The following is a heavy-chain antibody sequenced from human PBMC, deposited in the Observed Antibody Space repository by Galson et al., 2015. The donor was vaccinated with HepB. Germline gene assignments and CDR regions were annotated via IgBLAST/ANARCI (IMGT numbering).Heavy chain of an antibody. V-gene: IGHV1-2*02. D-gene: IGHD3-16*01. CDR3: ARAAPLEFVYLGELLPFDY. CDR1: AYTFTAYS. CDR2: INPDSGGT. Sequence: SVKVSCKASAYTFTAYSIHWVRQAPGQGLEWMGWINPDSGGTNYARKFQGRVTMTRDTSISTAYMDLSRLSYDDTAVYYCARAAPLEFVYLGELLPFDYWGQGVLVTVSS. J-gene: IGHJ4*02.